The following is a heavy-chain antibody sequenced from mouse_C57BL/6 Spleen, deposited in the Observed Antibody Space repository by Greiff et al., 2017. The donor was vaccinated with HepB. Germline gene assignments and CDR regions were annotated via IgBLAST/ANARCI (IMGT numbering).Heavy chain of an antibody. Sequence: VQLKESVAELVRPGASVKLSCTASGFNIKNTYMHWVKQRPEQGLEWIGRIDPANGNTKYAPKFQGKATITADTSSNTAYLQLSSLTSEDTAIYYCARGGTTVVVHFDYWGQGTTLTVSS. V-gene: IGHV14-3*01. J-gene: IGHJ2*01. CDR2: IDPANGNT. D-gene: IGHD1-1*01. CDR1: GFNIKNTY. CDR3: ARGGTTVVVHFDY.